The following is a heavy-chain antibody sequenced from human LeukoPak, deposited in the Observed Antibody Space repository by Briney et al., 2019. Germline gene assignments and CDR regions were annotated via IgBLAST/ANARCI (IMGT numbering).Heavy chain of an antibody. CDR3: ARVRVGATHGYTIMDV. CDR2: IYYSGST. J-gene: IGHJ6*03. Sequence: SETLSLTCTVSGGSISSYYWSWIRQPPGKGLEWIGYIYYSGSTNYNPSLKSRVTISVDTSKNQFSLKLSSVTAADTALYYCARVRVGATHGYTIMDVWGKGTTVTVSS. CDR1: GGSISSYY. D-gene: IGHD5-18*01. V-gene: IGHV4-59*01.